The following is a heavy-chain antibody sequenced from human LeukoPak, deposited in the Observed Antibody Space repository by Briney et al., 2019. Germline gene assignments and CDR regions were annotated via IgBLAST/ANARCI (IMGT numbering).Heavy chain of an antibody. D-gene: IGHD3-22*01. CDR3: ARVRRSGSYPSYFDY. Sequence: SETLSLTCTVSGGSVSSYYWSWIRQPPEKGLEWIGYIYYSGSTSYNPFLKSRVSISVDTSNNQFSLKLTSVTAADTAVYYCARVRRSGSYPSYFDYWGQGTLVTVSS. V-gene: IGHV4-59*02. CDR2: IYYSGST. J-gene: IGHJ4*02. CDR1: GGSVSSYY.